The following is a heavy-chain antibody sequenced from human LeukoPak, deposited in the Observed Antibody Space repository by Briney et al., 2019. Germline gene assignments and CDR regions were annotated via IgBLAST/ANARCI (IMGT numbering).Heavy chain of an antibody. CDR2: ISGSGAST. CDR3: ARRYFDY. V-gene: IGHV3-23*01. J-gene: IGHJ4*02. Sequence: GGSLRLSCLTSGFTFSTNAMSWVRQAPGKGLEWISGISGSGASTYYADSVTGRFTISRDNSRNTLYLQMNSLRAEDTAVYYCARRYFDYWGQGILVTVSS. CDR1: GFTFSTNA.